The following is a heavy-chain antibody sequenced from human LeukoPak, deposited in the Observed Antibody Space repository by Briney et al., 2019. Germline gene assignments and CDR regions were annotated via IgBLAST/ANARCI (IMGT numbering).Heavy chain of an antibody. J-gene: IGHJ5*02. CDR2: IYYSGST. D-gene: IGHD5-12*01. Sequence: SETLSLTCTVSGGSISSGDYYWNWIRQPPGKGLEWIGYIYYSGSTYYSPSLKSRLTMSVDTSKNQFSLKLSSVTAADTAVYYCARRGNSGYENNNWFDPWGQGTLVTVSS. V-gene: IGHV4-30-4*01. CDR3: ARRGNSGYENNNWFDP. CDR1: GGSISSGDYY.